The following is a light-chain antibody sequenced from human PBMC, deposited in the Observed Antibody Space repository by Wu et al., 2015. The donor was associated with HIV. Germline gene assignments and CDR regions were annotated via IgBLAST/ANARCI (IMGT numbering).Light chain of an antibody. CDR2: SAS. V-gene: IGKV1-27*01. J-gene: IGKJ1*01. CDR3: QKYNTAPWT. CDR1: QDISRF. Sequence: IQLTQSPSSLSASVGDRITITCRASQDISRFLAWYQQKLGEAPKLLIDSASTLQSGVPSRFSGSGSGTDFTLTISSLQPEDVATYYCQKYNTAPWTFGQGTKVEMK.